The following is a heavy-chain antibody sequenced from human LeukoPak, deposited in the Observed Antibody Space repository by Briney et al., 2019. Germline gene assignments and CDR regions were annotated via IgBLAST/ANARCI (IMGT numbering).Heavy chain of an antibody. Sequence: GGSLRLSCAASGFTFSSYAMSWVRQAPGKGLEGVSAISGSGGSTYYADSVKGRFTISRDNSKNTLYLQMNSLSAEDTAVYYCAKDLLYGGNSDYWGQGTLVTVSS. CDR1: GFTFSSYA. D-gene: IGHD4-23*01. J-gene: IGHJ4*02. CDR3: AKDLLYGGNSDY. V-gene: IGHV3-23*01. CDR2: ISGSGGST.